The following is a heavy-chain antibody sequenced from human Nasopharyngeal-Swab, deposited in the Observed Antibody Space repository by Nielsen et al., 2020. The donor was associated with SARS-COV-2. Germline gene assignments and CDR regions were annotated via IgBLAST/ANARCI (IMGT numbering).Heavy chain of an antibody. CDR1: GGFISRSSYY. CDR3: ARRDYVWGSYRPFDY. V-gene: IGHV4-39*01. D-gene: IGHD3-16*02. J-gene: IGHJ4*02. CDR2: IYYSGST. Sequence: GSLRLSCTVSGGFISRSSYYWGWIRQPPGKGLEWIGSIYYSGSTYYNPSLKSRVTISVDTSKNQFSLKLSSVTAADTAVYYCARRDYVWGSYRPFDYWGQGTLVTVSS.